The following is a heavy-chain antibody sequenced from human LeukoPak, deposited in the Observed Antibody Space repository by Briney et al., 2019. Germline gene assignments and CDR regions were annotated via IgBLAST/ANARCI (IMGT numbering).Heavy chain of an antibody. J-gene: IGHJ4*02. V-gene: IGHV5-51*01. D-gene: IGHD5-24*01. CDR1: GYSYSIYW. CDR3: ARSAGDGYNYFDY. Sequence: GESLKISCKSSGYSYSIYWIAWVRQMPGKGLEWMGIIYPGDSDTRYSPSFQGQVTIAADKFISTAYLQWNSLKASDTAMYYCARSAGDGYNYFDYWGQGTLVTVSS. CDR2: IYPGDSDT.